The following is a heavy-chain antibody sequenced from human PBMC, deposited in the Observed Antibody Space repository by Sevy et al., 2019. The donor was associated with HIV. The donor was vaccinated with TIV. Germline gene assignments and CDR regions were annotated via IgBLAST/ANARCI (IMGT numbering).Heavy chain of an antibody. CDR1: GASISSSGYY. CDR3: AGPILTYRSGWSYYDH. CDR2: IRYSGST. V-gene: IGHV4-39*01. J-gene: IGHJ4*02. D-gene: IGHD6-19*01. Sequence: SETLSLTCTVSGASISSSGYYWGWIRQPPGKGLEWIASIRYSGSTYYNPSLRSRVTISADASKNQFSLKLNSVTAADTAVYYCAGPILTYRSGWSYYDHWRQGTVVTVSS.